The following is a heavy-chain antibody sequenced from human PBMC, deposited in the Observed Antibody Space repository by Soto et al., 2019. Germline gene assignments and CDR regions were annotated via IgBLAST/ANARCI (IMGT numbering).Heavy chain of an antibody. J-gene: IGHJ4*02. CDR1: GGSITGYY. CDR3: ARGPGGGYCSGDKCYNFDY. Sequence: ETLSLTCTVSGGSITGYYWTWIRQPAGKGLEWIGRIYTSGSTNYNPSLKSRVTMSVDTSKNQFSLKLTSVTAADTAVYYCARGPGGGYCSGDKCYNFDYWGQGTLVTVSS. D-gene: IGHD2-15*01. CDR2: IYTSGST. V-gene: IGHV4-4*07.